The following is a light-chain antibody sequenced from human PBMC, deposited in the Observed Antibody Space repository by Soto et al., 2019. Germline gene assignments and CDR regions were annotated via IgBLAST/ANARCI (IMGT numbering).Light chain of an antibody. V-gene: IGKV3-11*01. CDR2: DAS. J-gene: IGKJ4*01. CDR1: QSVATF. CDR3: QQRSNWPPLT. Sequence: EIVLTQSPATLSLSPGERASLSCRASQSVATFLAWYQLKPGQAPRLLIYDASNRATGVPVRFSGSGSGTDFTLTISSLEPEDFAVYYCQQRSNWPPLTFGGGTKVEIK.